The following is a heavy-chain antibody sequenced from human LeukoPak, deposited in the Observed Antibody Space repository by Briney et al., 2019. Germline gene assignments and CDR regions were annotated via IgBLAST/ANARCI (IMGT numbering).Heavy chain of an antibody. J-gene: IGHJ6*03. CDR3: ASHFRSNYYYFYYMDV. D-gene: IGHD3-3*01. CDR2: IAPIFGTP. CDR1: GGTFDRYA. Sequence: ASVKVSCKASGGTFDRYAISWVRQAPGQGLEWMGGIAPIFGTPNYAQNFQGRVTITTDESTSTAYMELSSLRSDDTAVYYCASHFRSNYYYFYYMDVWGTGTTVTVSS. V-gene: IGHV1-69*05.